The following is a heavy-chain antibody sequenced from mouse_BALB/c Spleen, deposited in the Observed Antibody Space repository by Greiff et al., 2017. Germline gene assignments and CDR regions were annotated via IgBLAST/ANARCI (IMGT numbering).Heavy chain of an antibody. V-gene: IGHV5-4*02. CDR2: ISDGGSYT. CDR3: ARDDLLDY. CDR1: GFTFSSYT. Sequence: EVKLVESGGGLVKPGGSLKLSCAASGFTFSSYTMYWVRQTPEKRLEWVATISDGGSYTYYPDSVKGRFTISRDNAKNNLYLQMSSLKSEDTAMYYCARDDLLDYWGQGTTLTVSS. J-gene: IGHJ2*01.